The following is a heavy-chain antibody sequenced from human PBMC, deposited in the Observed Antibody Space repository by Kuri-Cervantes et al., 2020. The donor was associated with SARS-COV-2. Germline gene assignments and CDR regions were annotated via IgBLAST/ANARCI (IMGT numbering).Heavy chain of an antibody. CDR3: AREGAGTLYTSRYYGMTS. V-gene: IGHV1-69*06. CDR1: GGTFSSYA. CDR2: IIPIFGTA. Sequence: SVKVSCKASGGTFSSYAISWVRQAPGQGLEWMGGIIPIFGTANYAQKFQGRVTITADKSTSTAYMELSSLRSEDTAVYYCAREGAGTLYTSRYYGMTSGAKGPRSPSP. J-gene: IGHJ6*02. D-gene: IGHD3-10*01.